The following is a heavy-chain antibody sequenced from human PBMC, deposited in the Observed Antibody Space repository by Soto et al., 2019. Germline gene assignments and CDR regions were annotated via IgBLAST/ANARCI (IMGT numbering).Heavy chain of an antibody. V-gene: IGHV4-4*02. D-gene: IGHD6-13*01. Sequence: SETLSLTCAVSGGSISSSNWWSWVRQPPGKGLEWIGEIYHSGSTNYNPSLKSRVTIARDTSANTAFMELSSLRSEDTAVYYCARGSAAAGPYYFDYWAQGTLVTVSS. CDR1: GGSISSSNW. CDR2: IYHSGST. CDR3: ARGSAAAGPYYFDY. J-gene: IGHJ4*02.